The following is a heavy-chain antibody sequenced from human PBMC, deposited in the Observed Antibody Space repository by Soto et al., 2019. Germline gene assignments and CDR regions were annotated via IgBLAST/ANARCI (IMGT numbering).Heavy chain of an antibody. CDR2: ISAYNGNT. CDR3: ARVLAYSSRWKLTRSDNWFDP. D-gene: IGHD6-13*01. V-gene: IGHV1-18*04. J-gene: IGHJ5*02. CDR1: GYTFTSYG. Sequence: ASVKVSCKASGYTFTSYGISWVRQAPGQGLEWMGWISAYNGNTNYAQKLQGRVTMTTDTSTSTAYMELRSLRSDDTAVYYCARVLAYSSRWKLTRSDNWFDPWGQGTLVTVAS.